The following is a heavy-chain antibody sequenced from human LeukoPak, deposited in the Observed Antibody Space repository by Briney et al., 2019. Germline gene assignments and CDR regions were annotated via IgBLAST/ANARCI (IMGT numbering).Heavy chain of an antibody. CDR3: AKNQWPVVPAAPVQH. CDR1: GFTFSSYS. Sequence: GGSLRLSCAASGFTFSSYSMNWVRQAPGKGLEWVAFIRYDGSNKYYADSVKGRFTISRDNSKNTLYLQMNSLRAEDTAVYYCAKNQWPVVPAAPVQHWGQGTLVTVSS. D-gene: IGHD2-2*01. CDR2: IRYDGSNK. J-gene: IGHJ1*01. V-gene: IGHV3-30*02.